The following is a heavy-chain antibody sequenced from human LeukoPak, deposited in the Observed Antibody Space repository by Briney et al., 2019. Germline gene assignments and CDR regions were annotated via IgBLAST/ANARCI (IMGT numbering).Heavy chain of an antibody. CDR2: IYYNGNT. D-gene: IGHD3-16*01. CDR1: GVSISSGRYY. CDR3: ERRDGRLAGGFRNAFDF. Sequence: SETLSLTCTVSGVSISSGRYYWVWIRQPPGKGLEWVGSIYYNGNTHYNPSLKSRATISVNTSKKQFSLRLNSVTAADTAVYYCERRDGRLAGGFRNAFDFWGQGTMVTVSS. J-gene: IGHJ3*01. V-gene: IGHV4-39*01.